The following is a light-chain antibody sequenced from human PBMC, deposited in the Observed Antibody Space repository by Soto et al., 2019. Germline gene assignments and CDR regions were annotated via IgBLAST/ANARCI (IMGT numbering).Light chain of an antibody. J-gene: IGKJ1*01. CDR2: DAS. CDR3: QQTYSTPWT. V-gene: IGKV1-39*01. Sequence: DIQMTQSPSSLSASVGDRVTITCRASQNIDSYFNWYQQRPGKAPKLLIHDASSLQSGVPSRFSGSGSRTDFALTINSLQPEDFATIYCQQTYSTPWTFGQGTKVEIK. CDR1: QNIDSY.